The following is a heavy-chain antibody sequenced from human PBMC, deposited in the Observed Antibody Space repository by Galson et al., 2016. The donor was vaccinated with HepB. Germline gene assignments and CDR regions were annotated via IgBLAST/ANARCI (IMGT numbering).Heavy chain of an antibody. CDR3: ARGPLWQRALYYYYGMDV. CDR2: ISPDSDSI. J-gene: IGHJ6*02. Sequence: SLRLSCAASGFTLGTYGMNWVRQAPGKGLQWVSFISPDSDSIYYEDSVKGRFTVSRDNARNSMYLHINGLRDEDTAVYYCARGPLWQRALYYYYGMDVWGQGATVIVSS. V-gene: IGHV3-48*02. D-gene: IGHD5-12*01. CDR1: GFTLGTYG.